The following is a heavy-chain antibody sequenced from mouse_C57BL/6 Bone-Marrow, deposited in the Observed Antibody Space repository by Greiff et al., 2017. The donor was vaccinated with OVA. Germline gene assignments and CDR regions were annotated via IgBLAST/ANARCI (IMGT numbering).Heavy chain of an antibody. CDR1: GYSFTGYY. Sequence: VHVKQSGPELVKPGASVKISCKASGYSFTGYYMNWVKQSPEKSLEWIGEINPSTGGTTYNQKFKAKATLTVDKSSSTAYMQLKSLTSEDSAVYYCARRGSYYYGSSSFAYWGQGTLVTVSA. V-gene: IGHV1-42*01. D-gene: IGHD1-1*01. CDR3: ARRGSYYYGSSSFAY. CDR2: INPSTGGT. J-gene: IGHJ3*01.